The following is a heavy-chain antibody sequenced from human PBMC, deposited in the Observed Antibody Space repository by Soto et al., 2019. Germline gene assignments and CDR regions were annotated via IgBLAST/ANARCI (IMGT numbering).Heavy chain of an antibody. V-gene: IGHV3-23*01. J-gene: IGHJ5*02. Sequence: GGSLRLSCAASGFTFSSYAMSWVRQAPGKGLEWVSSISGSGGSTYYADSVKGRFTISRDTSKNTLYLQMNSLRAEDTAVYYCAAPMPSYHGWTPSGPWGQGTLVTVSS. CDR1: GFTFSSYA. CDR2: ISGSGGST. CDR3: AAPMPSYHGWTPSGP. D-gene: IGHD3-10*01.